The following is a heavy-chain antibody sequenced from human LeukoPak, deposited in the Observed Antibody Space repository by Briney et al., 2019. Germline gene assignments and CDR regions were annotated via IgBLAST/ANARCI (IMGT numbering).Heavy chain of an antibody. Sequence: GGSLRLSCAASGFTVSGNYMSWVRQAPGKGLECVAAIYSGGDTYYADSVKGRFTVSRDKSKNTVYLQMNSPRAEDTAVYYCARDWDDGRAERPAWGQGTLVTVSS. D-gene: IGHD5-24*01. CDR2: IYSGGDT. V-gene: IGHV3-53*01. CDR1: GFTVSGNY. J-gene: IGHJ5*02. CDR3: ARDWDDGRAERPA.